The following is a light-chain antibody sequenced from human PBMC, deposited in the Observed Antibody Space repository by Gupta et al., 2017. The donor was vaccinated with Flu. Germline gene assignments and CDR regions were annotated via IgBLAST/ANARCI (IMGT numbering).Light chain of an antibody. V-gene: IGKV3-15*01. CDR1: QSVSSN. CDR2: GAS. CDR3: QQYNNWPSPYS. Sequence: EIVMTQSPATLSVSPGERATLSCRASQSVSSNLAGYQHKPVQAPRLLIYGASTRATGIPARFSGSGSGTEFTLTISTLQSEDFAVYYCQQYNNWPSPYSFGQGTKLEIK. J-gene: IGKJ2*03.